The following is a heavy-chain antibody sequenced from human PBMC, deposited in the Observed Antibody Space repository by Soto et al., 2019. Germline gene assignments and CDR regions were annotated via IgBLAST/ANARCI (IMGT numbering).Heavy chain of an antibody. J-gene: IGHJ3*02. CDR3: ASRAGNDAFDI. Sequence: SETLSLTCTVSGGSISSYYWSWIRQPPGKGLEWIGYIYYSGSTNYNPSLKSRVTISVDTSKNQFSLKLSSVTAADTAVYYCASRAGNDAFDIWGQGTMVTGSS. D-gene: IGHD3-10*01. V-gene: IGHV4-59*01. CDR2: IYYSGST. CDR1: GGSISSYY.